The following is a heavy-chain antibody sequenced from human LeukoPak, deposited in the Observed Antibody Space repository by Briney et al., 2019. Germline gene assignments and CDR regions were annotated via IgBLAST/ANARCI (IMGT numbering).Heavy chain of an antibody. Sequence: PGGSLRLSCAASGFIFSTYAMSWVRQAPGKGLEWVAAVSGSGGSTYYADSVKGRFTISRDKSKNTLYLQMNSLRAEDTAVYYCAKDRVGYYGSGSYFDYWGQGTLVTVSS. CDR2: VSGSGGST. CDR3: AKDRVGYYGSGSYFDY. V-gene: IGHV3-23*01. J-gene: IGHJ4*02. CDR1: GFIFSTYA. D-gene: IGHD3-10*01.